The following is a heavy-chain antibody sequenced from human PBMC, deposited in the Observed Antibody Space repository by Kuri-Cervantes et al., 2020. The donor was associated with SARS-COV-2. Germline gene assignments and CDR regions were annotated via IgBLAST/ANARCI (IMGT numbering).Heavy chain of an antibody. V-gene: IGHV3-49*04. D-gene: IGHD3-22*01. Sequence: GESLKISCTASGLTFGDYAMSWVRQAPGKGLEWVGFIRSKAYGGTTEYAASVKGRFTISRDDSKSIAYLQMNSLKAEDTAVYYCTSRRSSGYYYPEHFDYWGQGTLVTVSS. CDR3: TSRRSSGYYYPEHFDY. J-gene: IGHJ4*02. CDR1: GLTFGDYA. CDR2: IRSKAYGGTT.